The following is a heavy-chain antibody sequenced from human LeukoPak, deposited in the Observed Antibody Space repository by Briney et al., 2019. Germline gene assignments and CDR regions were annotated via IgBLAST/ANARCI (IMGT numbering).Heavy chain of an antibody. V-gene: IGHV1-2*02. D-gene: IGHD6-19*01. CDR2: INPNSGGT. Sequence: ASVKVSCKASGYTFTGYYMHWVRQAPGQGLEWMGWINPNSGGTDYAQKFQGRVTMTRDTSISTAYMELSRLRYGDTAVYYCARSPVAGTFDYWGQGTLVTVSS. CDR1: GYTFTGYY. J-gene: IGHJ4*02. CDR3: ARSPVAGTFDY.